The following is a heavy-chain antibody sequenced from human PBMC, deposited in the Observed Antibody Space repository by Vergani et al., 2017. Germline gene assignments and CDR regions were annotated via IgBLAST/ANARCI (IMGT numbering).Heavy chain of an antibody. CDR1: GGSISSYY. J-gene: IGHJ6*02. V-gene: IGHV4-59*01. CDR3: ARDRRVTPPIYYYGMDV. Sequence: QVQLQESGPGLVKPSETLSLTCTVSGGSISSYYWSWIRQPPGKGLEWIGYIYYSGSTNYNPSLKSRVTISVDTSKNQFSLKLSSVTAADTAVYYCARDRRVTPPIYYYGMDVWGQGTMVTVSS. D-gene: IGHD2-21*02. CDR2: IYYSGST.